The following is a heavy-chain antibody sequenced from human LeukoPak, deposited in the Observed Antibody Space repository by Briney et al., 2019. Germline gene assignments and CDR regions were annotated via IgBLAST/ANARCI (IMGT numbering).Heavy chain of an antibody. Sequence: PGVSLRLSCAASGFTFTDYYMNWIRQAPGKGLEWVSYISISGTTIYYADSVKGRFTFSRDNAKNSLYLQMNSLRAEDTAVYYCARGGDSAFDIWGQGTMVTVSS. V-gene: IGHV3-11*01. D-gene: IGHD3-16*01. CDR3: ARGGDSAFDI. CDR1: GFTFTDYY. CDR2: ISISGTTI. J-gene: IGHJ3*02.